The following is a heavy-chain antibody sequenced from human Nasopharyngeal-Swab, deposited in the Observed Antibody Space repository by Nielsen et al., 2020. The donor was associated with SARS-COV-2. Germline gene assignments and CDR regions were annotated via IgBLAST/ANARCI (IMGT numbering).Heavy chain of an antibody. V-gene: IGHV3-48*02. CDR3: APAKHSYYYYYGMDV. CDR1: GFTFSSYG. Sequence: GESLKISCAASGFTFSSYGMHWVRQAPGKGLEWVSYISSSSSTIYYADSVKGRFTISRDNAKNSLYLQMNSLRDEDTAVYYCAPAKHSYYYYYGMDVWGQGTTVTVSS. J-gene: IGHJ6*02. CDR2: ISSSSSTI.